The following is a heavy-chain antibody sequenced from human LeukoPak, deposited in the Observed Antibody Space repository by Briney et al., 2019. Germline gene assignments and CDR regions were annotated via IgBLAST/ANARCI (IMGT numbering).Heavy chain of an antibody. CDR1: GGSIRSYY. J-gene: IGHJ5*02. Sequence: KPSETLSVTCTVSGGSIRSYYWSWIRQPPGKGLEWVGYISYSGSTNYNPSLESRVTISVDTSKNQFSLKLTSVTAADTAVYYCAREGGYASPFDHWGQGTLVTVSS. CDR3: AREGGYASPFDH. V-gene: IGHV4-59*08. CDR2: ISYSGST. D-gene: IGHD5-12*01.